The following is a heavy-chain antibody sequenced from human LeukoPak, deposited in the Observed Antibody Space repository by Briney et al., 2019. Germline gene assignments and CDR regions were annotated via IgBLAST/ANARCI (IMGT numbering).Heavy chain of an antibody. CDR2: IFPDHSDA. V-gene: IGHV5-51*01. D-gene: IGHD7-27*01. CDR1: GYSFTRYW. J-gene: IGHJ4*02. CDR3: ARQGGTGVSIVY. Sequence: GESLKISCKASGYSFTRYWIGWVRQIPGKGLEWMGIIFPDHSDARHSPSFQGQVTISADKSINTAYLQWSSREASDTAVYYCARQGGTGVSIVYWGQGTLVSVSS.